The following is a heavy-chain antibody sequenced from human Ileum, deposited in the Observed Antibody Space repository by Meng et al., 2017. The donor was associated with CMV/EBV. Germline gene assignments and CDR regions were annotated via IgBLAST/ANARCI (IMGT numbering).Heavy chain of an antibody. CDR1: GYSFNTYD. J-gene: IGHJ4*02. CDR2: INTNTGNP. V-gene: IGHV7-4-1*02. Sequence: SGYSFNTYDMNCVRQATGRGLEWIGWINTNTGNPTYAQDFTGRFVFSLDTSVSTAYLQISSLKAEDTAIYYCARTSYFVGVTDLDYWGQGSLVTVSS. D-gene: IGHD1-26*01. CDR3: ARTSYFVGVTDLDY.